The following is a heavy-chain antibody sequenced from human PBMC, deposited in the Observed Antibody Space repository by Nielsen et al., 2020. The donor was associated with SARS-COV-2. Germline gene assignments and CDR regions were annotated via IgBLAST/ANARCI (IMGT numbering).Heavy chain of an antibody. CDR2: INPSGGST. Sequence: ASVKVSCKASGYTFTSYYMHWVRQAPGQGLEWMGIINPSGGSTSYAQKFQGRVTMTRDMSTSTVYMELSSLRSEDTAVYYCARVAARHDAFDIWGQGTMVTVSS. CDR3: ARVAARHDAFDI. J-gene: IGHJ3*02. D-gene: IGHD6-19*01. V-gene: IGHV1-46*01. CDR1: GYTFTSYY.